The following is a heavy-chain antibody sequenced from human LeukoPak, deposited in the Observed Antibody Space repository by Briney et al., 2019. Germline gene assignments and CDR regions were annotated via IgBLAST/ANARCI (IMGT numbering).Heavy chain of an antibody. CDR3: ARYPGLEGAGSKGAFDY. CDR1: GGSISSYY. V-gene: IGHV4-59*01. Sequence: PSETLSLTCTVSGGSISSYYWSWIRQPPGKGLEWIGYIYYSGSTNYNPSLKSRVTISVDMSKNRFSLKLRSVTAADTAVYYCARYPGLEGAGSKGAFDYWGQGTLVTVSS. J-gene: IGHJ4*02. CDR2: IYYSGST. D-gene: IGHD3-10*01.